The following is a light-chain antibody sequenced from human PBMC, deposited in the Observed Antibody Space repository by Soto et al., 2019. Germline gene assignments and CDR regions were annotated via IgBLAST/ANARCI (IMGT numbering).Light chain of an antibody. CDR2: EVS. CDR1: SSDVGAYKY. Sequence: QSALTQPPSASGSPGQSVTISCTGTSSDVGAYKYVSWYQQHPGKAPKVIIYEVSKRPSGVPDRFSGSKSGNTASLTVSGLQAEDEADYYCSSYAGSNNLYVFGTGTKVTAL. V-gene: IGLV2-8*01. J-gene: IGLJ1*01. CDR3: SSYAGSNNLYV.